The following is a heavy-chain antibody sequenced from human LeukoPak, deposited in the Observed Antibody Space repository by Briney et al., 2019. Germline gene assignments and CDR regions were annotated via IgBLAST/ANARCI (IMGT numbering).Heavy chain of an antibody. CDR2: INAGNGDT. D-gene: IGHD2-2*01. CDR1: GFTFSSYA. Sequence: GGSLRLSCAASGFTFSSYAMHWVRQAPGQRLEWMGWINAGNGDTKYSQKFQGRVTITRDTSASTAYMELSSLRSEDTAVYYCARGRDIVVVPARTGAFDIWGQGTMVTVSS. CDR3: ARGRDIVVVPARTGAFDI. J-gene: IGHJ3*02. V-gene: IGHV1-3*01.